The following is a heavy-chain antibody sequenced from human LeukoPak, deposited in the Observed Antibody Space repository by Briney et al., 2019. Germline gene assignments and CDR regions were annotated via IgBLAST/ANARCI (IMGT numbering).Heavy chain of an antibody. CDR2: INPSGGSA. D-gene: IGHD6-19*01. CDR3: ARGYTSGWYL. CDR1: GYTFTIYY. V-gene: IGHV1-46*01. Sequence: GASVMVSFKSSGYTFTIYYIHWVRQAPGQGLEWMGIINPSGGSARSAQKFQGNVTMTSDTSTNTVYMELSSLRSEDTAVYYCARGYTSGWYLWGQGTLVTVSS. J-gene: IGHJ5*02.